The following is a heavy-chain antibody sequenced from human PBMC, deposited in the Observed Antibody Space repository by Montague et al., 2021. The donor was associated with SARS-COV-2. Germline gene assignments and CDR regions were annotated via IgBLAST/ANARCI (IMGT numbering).Heavy chain of an antibody. J-gene: IGHJ5*02. CDR2: INHSGST. D-gene: IGHD3-22*01. CDR1: GGSISSYY. V-gene: IGHV4-34*01. Sequence: SETRSLTCTVSGGSISSYYWSWIRQPPGKGLEWIGEINHSGSTNYNPSLKSRVTISVDTSKNQFSLKLSSVTAADTAVYYCARGPRITMIVVVITDIWFDPWGQGTLVTVSS. CDR3: ARGPRITMIVVVITDIWFDP.